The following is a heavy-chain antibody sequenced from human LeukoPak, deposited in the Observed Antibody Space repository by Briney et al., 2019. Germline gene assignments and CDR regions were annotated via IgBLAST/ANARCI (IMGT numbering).Heavy chain of an antibody. V-gene: IGHV4-59*01. J-gene: IGHJ3*02. Sequence: SETLSLTCTVSGGSISSYYWSWIRQPPGKGLEWIGYIYYSGNTHYNPSLKSRVTISVDTSKNQFSLKLSSVTAADTAVYYCARDSRYYDILTGYYRNAFDIWGQGTMVTVSS. CDR3: ARDSRYYDILTGYYRNAFDI. CDR1: GGSISSYY. D-gene: IGHD3-9*01. CDR2: IYYSGNT.